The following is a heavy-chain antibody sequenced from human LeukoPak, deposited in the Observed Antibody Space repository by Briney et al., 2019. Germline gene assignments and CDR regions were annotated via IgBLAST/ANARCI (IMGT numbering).Heavy chain of an antibody. D-gene: IGHD3-9*01. CDR1: GFTFSSYA. Sequence: GGSLRLSCATSGFTFSSYAMSWVRQAPGKGLEWVSGSGASGGSTYYADSVKGRFTISRDNSKNTLYLQMNSLRTEDTAVYYCAKAEGYDSLTGLDYWGQGTLVTVSS. J-gene: IGHJ4*02. CDR3: AKAEGYDSLTGLDY. V-gene: IGHV3-23*01. CDR2: SGASGGST.